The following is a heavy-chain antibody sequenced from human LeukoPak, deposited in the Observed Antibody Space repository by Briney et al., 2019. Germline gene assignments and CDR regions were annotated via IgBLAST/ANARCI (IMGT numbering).Heavy chain of an antibody. J-gene: IGHJ6*04. CDR1: GFTFSDHY. CDR3: ARGHYGLDV. CDR2: IHKSSSYT. Sequence: GGSLRLSCAASGFTFSDHYMSWIRQAPGKGLAWVLYIHKSSSYTDYAASVKGRFTIYRDNAKNSLYLQLNSLRAEDTAVYYCARGHYGLDVWGKGTTVTVSS. V-gene: IGHV3-11*06.